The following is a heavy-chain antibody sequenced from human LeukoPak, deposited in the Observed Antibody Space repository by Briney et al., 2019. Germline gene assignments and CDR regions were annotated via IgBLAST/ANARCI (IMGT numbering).Heavy chain of an antibody. CDR3: ARRGGYSYDFRFDY. J-gene: IGHJ4*02. Sequence: SETLSLTCTVSGGSISSYYWSWIRQPPGKGLEWIGYIYYSGSTNYNPSLESRVTISVDTSKNQFSLKLSSVTAADTAVHYCARRGGYSYDFRFDYWGQGILVTVSS. CDR1: GGSISSYY. V-gene: IGHV4-59*08. D-gene: IGHD5-12*01. CDR2: IYYSGST.